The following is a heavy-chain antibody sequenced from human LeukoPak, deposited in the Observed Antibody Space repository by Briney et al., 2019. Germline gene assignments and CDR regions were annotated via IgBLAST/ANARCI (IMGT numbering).Heavy chain of an antibody. Sequence: PRGSLRLSCAASGLTFSSYGMHWVRQAPGKGLEWVAVISYDGTIRNYADSVKGRFTISRDNSKNTLYLQMNSLTAEDTALYYCAKGGCSSTTCYLANPWGQGTLVTVSS. V-gene: IGHV3-30*18. J-gene: IGHJ5*02. CDR1: GLTFSSYG. CDR3: AKGGCSSTTCYLANP. CDR2: ISYDGTIR. D-gene: IGHD2-2*01.